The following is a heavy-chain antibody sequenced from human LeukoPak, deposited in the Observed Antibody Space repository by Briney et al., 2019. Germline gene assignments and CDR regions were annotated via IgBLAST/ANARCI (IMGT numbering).Heavy chain of an antibody. J-gene: IGHJ3*02. D-gene: IGHD6-13*01. Sequence: PGGSLRLSCAASGFTFSSYAMSWVRQAPGKGLEWVSAISGSGGSTYYADSVRGRFTVSRDNIKNSFFLQMNDLRAEDTAVYYCARETSREQQLFTEAFDIWGQGTMVTVSS. CDR3: ARETSREQQLFTEAFDI. CDR1: GFTFSSYA. CDR2: ISGSGGST. V-gene: IGHV3-23*01.